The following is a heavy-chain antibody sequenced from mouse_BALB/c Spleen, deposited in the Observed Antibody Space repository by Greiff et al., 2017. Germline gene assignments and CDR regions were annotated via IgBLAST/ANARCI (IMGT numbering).Heavy chain of an antibody. D-gene: IGHD4-1*01. J-gene: IGHJ2*01. V-gene: IGHV1-54*01. CDR3: ARNWDEDY. CDR1: GYAFTNYL. Sequence: VQLQQSGAELVRPGTSVKVSCKASGYAFTNYLIEWVKQRPGQGLEWIGVINPGSGGTNYNEKFKGKATLTADKSSSTAYMQLSSLTSDDSAVYFCARNWDEDYWGQGTTLTVSS. CDR2: INPGSGGT.